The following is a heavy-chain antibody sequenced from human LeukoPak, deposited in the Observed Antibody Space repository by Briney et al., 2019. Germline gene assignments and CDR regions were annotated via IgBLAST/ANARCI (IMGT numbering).Heavy chain of an antibody. J-gene: IGHJ2*01. Sequence: PSETLSLTCDVSGYSSSSGYFWGWIRQPPGKWLEWIGIIYHVGNTDQNPSLKSRVTISRDTSNTQFSLKLPSVTTADTAVYYCARSPRWFFDLWGRGTLVTVSS. CDR2: IYHVGNT. CDR3: ARSPRWFFDL. V-gene: IGHV4-38-2*01. CDR1: GYSSSSGYF.